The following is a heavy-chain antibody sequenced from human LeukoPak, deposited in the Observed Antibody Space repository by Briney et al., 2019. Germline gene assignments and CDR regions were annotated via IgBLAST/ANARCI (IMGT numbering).Heavy chain of an antibody. CDR3: ARGRGIRYTRRGTFDI. J-gene: IGHJ3*02. CDR2: INHSGST. CDR1: GGSFSDYY. V-gene: IGHV4-34*01. D-gene: IGHD3-16*02. Sequence: SETLSLTCAVYGGSFSDYYWSWIRQSPGKGLEWIGEINHSGSTNYNPSLKSRVTISVDTSKNQFSLRLRSVTAADTTVYYCARGRGIRYTRRGTFDIWGQGTMVTVSS.